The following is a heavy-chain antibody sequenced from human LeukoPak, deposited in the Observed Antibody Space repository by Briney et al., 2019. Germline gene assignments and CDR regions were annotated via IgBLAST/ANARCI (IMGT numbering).Heavy chain of an antibody. CDR2: IQQDGTEK. V-gene: IGHV3-7*03. Sequence: GGSLRLPCAACGFIFTDYWMAGVRHAPGQALEYLALIQQDGTEKFSVDSVKGRFTFSRDNAKNSLYLQMNNLRAEDTAVYYCARDYYGSLGYWGQGTLVTVSS. J-gene: IGHJ4*02. CDR3: ARDYYGSLGY. CDR1: GFIFTDYW. D-gene: IGHD3-10*01.